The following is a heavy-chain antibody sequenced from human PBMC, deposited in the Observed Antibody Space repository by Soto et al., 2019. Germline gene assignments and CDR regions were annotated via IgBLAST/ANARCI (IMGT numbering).Heavy chain of an antibody. CDR3: ARDKNYDILTGPFYYGMDV. D-gene: IGHD3-9*01. J-gene: IGHJ6*02. CDR2: INPNSGGT. CDR1: GYTFTGYY. Sequence: GASVKVSCKASGYTFTGYYMHWVRQAPGQGLEWMGWINPNSGGTNYAQKFQGRVTMTRDTSISTAYMELSRLRSDDTAVYYCARDKNYDILTGPFYYGMDVWGQGTTVTVSS. V-gene: IGHV1-2*02.